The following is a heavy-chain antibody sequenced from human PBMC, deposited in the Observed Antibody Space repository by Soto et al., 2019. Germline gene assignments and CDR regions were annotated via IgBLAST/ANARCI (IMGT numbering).Heavy chain of an antibody. CDR1: GFTFSSYG. CDR2: IWYDGSNK. D-gene: IGHD6-19*01. Sequence: QVQLVESGGGVVQPGRSLRLSCAASGFTFSSYGMHWVRQAPGKGLEWVAVIWYDGSNKYYADSVKGRFTISRDNSKNPLYLQMNSLRAEDTAVYYCASWAGPYYYGMDVWGQGTTVTVSS. V-gene: IGHV3-33*01. J-gene: IGHJ6*02. CDR3: ASWAGPYYYGMDV.